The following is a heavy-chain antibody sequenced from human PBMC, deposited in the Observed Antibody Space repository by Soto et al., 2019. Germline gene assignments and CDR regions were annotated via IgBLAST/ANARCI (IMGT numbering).Heavy chain of an antibody. Sequence: PGGSLRLSCAASGFTVTNSYMAWVRQAPGEGLEWVSSISGSGAATYYADSVKGRFTISRDNSKNTLYLQMNSLRAGATSVSYCAKPPSVSMMVVGHSFDHWGQGTQVTVSS. J-gene: IGHJ4*02. D-gene: IGHD3-22*01. CDR2: ISGSGAAT. CDR3: AKPPSVSMMVVGHSFDH. V-gene: IGHV3-23*01. CDR1: GFTVTNSY.